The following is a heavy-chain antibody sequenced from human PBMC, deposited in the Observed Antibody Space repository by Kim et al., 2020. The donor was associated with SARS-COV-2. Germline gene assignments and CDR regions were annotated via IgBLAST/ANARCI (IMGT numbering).Heavy chain of an antibody. CDR2: INPSGGST. V-gene: IGHV1-46*01. CDR3: ARDWDRYFDWLLYMDYYGMDV. D-gene: IGHD3-9*01. Sequence: ASVKVSCKASGYTFTSYYMHWVRQAPGQGLEWMGIINPSGGSTSYAQKFQGRVTMTRDTSTSTVYMELSSLRSEDTAVYYCARDWDRYFDWLLYMDYYGMDVWGQGTTVTVSS. J-gene: IGHJ6*02. CDR1: GYTFTSYY.